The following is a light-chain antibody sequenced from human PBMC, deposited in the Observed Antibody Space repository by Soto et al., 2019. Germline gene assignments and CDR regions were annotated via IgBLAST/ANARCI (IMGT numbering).Light chain of an antibody. CDR3: CSYAGPRYV. CDR1: SSDVGGYPL. J-gene: IGLJ1*01. Sequence: QSALTQPASVSGSPGQSITISCTGTSSDVGGYPLVSLYQQHPGKAPKLMIYEGSKRPSGVSNRFSGSKSGYTASLTISGLQAEDEADYYCCSYAGPRYVFGSGTKFTVL. V-gene: IGLV2-23*01. CDR2: EGS.